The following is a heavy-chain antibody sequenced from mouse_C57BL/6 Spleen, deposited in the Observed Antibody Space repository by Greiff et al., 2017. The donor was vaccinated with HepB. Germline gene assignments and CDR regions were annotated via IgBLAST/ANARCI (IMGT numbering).Heavy chain of an antibody. CDR2: IYPGDGDT. Sequence: QVQLKESGPELVKPGASVKISCKASGYAFSSSWMNWVKQRPGKGLEWIGRIYPGDGDTNYNGKFKGKATLTADKSSSTAYMQLSSLTSEDSAVYFCARSGDDDVGRDYWGQGTSVTVCS. V-gene: IGHV1-82*01. D-gene: IGHD2-4*01. CDR3: ARSGDDDVGRDY. J-gene: IGHJ4*01. CDR1: GYAFSSSW.